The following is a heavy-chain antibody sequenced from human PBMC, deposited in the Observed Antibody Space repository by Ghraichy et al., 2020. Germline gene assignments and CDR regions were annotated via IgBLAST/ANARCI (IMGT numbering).Heavy chain of an antibody. V-gene: IGHV3-74*03. J-gene: IGHJ6*02. D-gene: IGHD2-21*02. Sequence: GESLNISCAASGFTFSNYWMHWVRQAPGKGLMWVSRINSGGNRITYADSVKGRFTISRDNAKNTLYLQMNSLRAEDTAVYYCARDGAYCGGDCSNDYYYYGVDVAGQRAPVTVPS. CDR3: ARDGAYCGGDCSNDYYYYGVDV. CDR1: GFTFSNYW. CDR2: INSGGNRI.